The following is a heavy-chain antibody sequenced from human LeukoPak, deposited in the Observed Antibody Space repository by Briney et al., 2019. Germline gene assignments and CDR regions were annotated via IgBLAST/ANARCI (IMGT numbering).Heavy chain of an antibody. Sequence: PGVSLRLSCAASGFTFSNYAMRWVRQARGGGLEWVSSITGSGTRAYYADSVKGRFTISRVNSGYTLHLQMNSLRAEETAVYYCASRSSIVAATVLFDYWGQGTLVTVSS. CDR2: ITGSGTRA. J-gene: IGHJ4*02. V-gene: IGHV3-23*01. D-gene: IGHD6-13*01. CDR3: ASRSSIVAATVLFDY. CDR1: GFTFSNYA.